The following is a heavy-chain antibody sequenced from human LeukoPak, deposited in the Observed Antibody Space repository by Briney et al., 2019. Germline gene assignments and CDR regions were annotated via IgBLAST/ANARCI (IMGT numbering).Heavy chain of an antibody. CDR2: IYYSGST. CDR1: GGSISSSSYY. CDR3: AREFRDVEMATIHDAFDI. J-gene: IGHJ3*02. V-gene: IGHV4-39*07. Sequence: SETLSLTCTVSGGSISSSSYYWGWIRQPPGKGLEWIGSIYYSGSTYYNPSLKSRVTISVDTSKNQFSLKLSSVTAADTAVYYCAREFRDVEMATIHDAFDIWGQGTMVTVSS. D-gene: IGHD5-24*01.